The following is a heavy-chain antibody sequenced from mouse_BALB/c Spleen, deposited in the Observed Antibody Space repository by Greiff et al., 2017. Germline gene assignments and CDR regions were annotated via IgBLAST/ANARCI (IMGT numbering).Heavy chain of an antibody. CDR1: GDSITSGY. Sequence: EVQLQESGPSLVKPSQTLSLTCSVTGDSITSGYWNWIRKFPGNKLEYMGYISYSGSTYYNPSLKSRISITRDTSKNQYYLQLNSVTTEDTATYYCARYYYGSSYVYYFDYWGQGTTLTVSS. CDR3: ARYYYGSSYVYYFDY. D-gene: IGHD1-1*01. V-gene: IGHV3-8*02. CDR2: ISYSGST. J-gene: IGHJ2*01.